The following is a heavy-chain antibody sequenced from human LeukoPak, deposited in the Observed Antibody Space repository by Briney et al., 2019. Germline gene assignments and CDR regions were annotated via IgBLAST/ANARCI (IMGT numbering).Heavy chain of an antibody. Sequence: PSETLSLTCTVSGGSISSYYWSWIRQPPGKGLEWIGYIYYSGSTNYNPSLKSRVTISVDTSKNQFSLKLSSVTAADTAVYYCARGFFYYDSSGPDWYFDLWGRGTLVTVSS. CDR1: GGSISSYY. J-gene: IGHJ2*01. V-gene: IGHV4-59*01. CDR3: ARGFFYYDSSGPDWYFDL. CDR2: IYYSGST. D-gene: IGHD3-22*01.